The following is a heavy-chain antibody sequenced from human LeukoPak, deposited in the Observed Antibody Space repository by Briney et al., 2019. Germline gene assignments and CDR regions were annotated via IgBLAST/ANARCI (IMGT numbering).Heavy chain of an antibody. CDR2: IRYDGSNK. Sequence: GGSLSLSCAASGFTFSSYGMHWVRQAPGKGLEWVAFIRYDGSNKYYADSVKGRFTISRDNSKNTLYLQMNSLRAEDTAVYYCAKDTPQDYYDSSGSFDYWGQGTLVTVSS. J-gene: IGHJ4*02. CDR1: GFTFSSYG. CDR3: AKDTPQDYYDSSGSFDY. V-gene: IGHV3-30*02. D-gene: IGHD3-22*01.